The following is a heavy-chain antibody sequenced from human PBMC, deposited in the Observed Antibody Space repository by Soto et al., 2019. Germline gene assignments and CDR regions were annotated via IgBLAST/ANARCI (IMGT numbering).Heavy chain of an antibody. CDR2: ISGYGDTQ. J-gene: IGHJ4*02. V-gene: IGHV3-23*01. Sequence: WGFLRLPRGAVGVMLGKLASSWVRQEPRKGLECVSGISGYGDTQYYADSVKGRFTISSDNSKNTLYLQINGLGADYSAVYYCANGGLESRRYYWGQGTQVTVSS. CDR3: ANGGLESRRYY. CDR1: GVMLGKLA. D-gene: IGHD2-15*01.